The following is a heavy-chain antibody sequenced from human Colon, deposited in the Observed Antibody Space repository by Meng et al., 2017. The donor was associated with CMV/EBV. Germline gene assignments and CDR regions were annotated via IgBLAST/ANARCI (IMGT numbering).Heavy chain of an antibody. CDR2: INPNMGGP. CDR3: ARAGDDYFDL. V-gene: IGHV1-2*02. D-gene: IGHD5-24*01. J-gene: IGHJ4*02. CDR1: GYTFTGYK. Sequence: ASVKVSCKASGYTFTGYKIHWVRQAPGQGLEWMGWINPNMGGPTYAQKFKGRVTVTRDTSISTVYMELNSLTSDDTAVYYCARAGDDYFDLWGQGTLVTVSS.